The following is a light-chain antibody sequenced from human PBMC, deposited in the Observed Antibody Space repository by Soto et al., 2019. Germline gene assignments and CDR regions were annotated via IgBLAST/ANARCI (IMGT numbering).Light chain of an antibody. CDR3: QQYNSWPPGYT. CDR1: QSVSSN. Sequence: EIVMTQSPATLSLSPGERATLSCRASQSVSSNLAWYQQKPGQAPRLLIYGASTRATGIPARFSGSGSGTEFTLTISSLRSEAFAVYYCQQYNSWPPGYTFGQGTKLEIK. V-gene: IGKV3-15*01. CDR2: GAS. J-gene: IGKJ2*01.